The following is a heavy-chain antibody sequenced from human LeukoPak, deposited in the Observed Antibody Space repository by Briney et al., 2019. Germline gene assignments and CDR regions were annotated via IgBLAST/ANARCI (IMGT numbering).Heavy chain of an antibody. J-gene: IGHJ5*02. CDR2: IYSGGST. Sequence: GGSLRLSCTASGFTFSSYAMSWVRQAPGKGLEWVSVIYSGGSTYYADSVKGRFTISRDNSKNTLYLQMNSLRAEDTAVYYCARDDFWSGYYRYDPWGQGTLVTVSS. CDR1: GFTFSSYA. V-gene: IGHV3-66*02. D-gene: IGHD3-3*01. CDR3: ARDDFWSGYYRYDP.